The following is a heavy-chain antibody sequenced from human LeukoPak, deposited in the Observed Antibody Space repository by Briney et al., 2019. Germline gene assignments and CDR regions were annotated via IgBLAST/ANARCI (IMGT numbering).Heavy chain of an antibody. D-gene: IGHD6-13*01. J-gene: IGHJ1*01. CDR2: ISSSSSYI. Sequence: GGSLRLSCAASGFTFSSYIMNWVRQAPGKGLEWVSSISSSSSYIYYADSVKGRFTISRDNAKNSLYLQMNSLRAEDTAVYYCARDDRSSSFGYFQHWGQGTLVTVSS. CDR3: ARDDRSSSFGYFQH. V-gene: IGHV3-21*01. CDR1: GFTFSSYI.